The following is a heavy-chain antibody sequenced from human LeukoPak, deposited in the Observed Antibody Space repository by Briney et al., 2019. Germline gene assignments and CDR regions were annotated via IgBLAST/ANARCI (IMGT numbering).Heavy chain of an antibody. D-gene: IGHD2-2*01. CDR2: ISYDGSNK. CDR3: ARLSRGVVVIPADY. J-gene: IGHJ4*02. CDR1: GFTFSSYG. V-gene: IGHV3-30*03. Sequence: GGSLRLSCAASGFTFSSYGMHWVRQAPGKGLEWVAVISYDGSNKYYADSVKGRFTISRDNAKNSLYLQMNNLRAEDTAVYYCARLSRGVVVIPADYWGQGTLVTVSS.